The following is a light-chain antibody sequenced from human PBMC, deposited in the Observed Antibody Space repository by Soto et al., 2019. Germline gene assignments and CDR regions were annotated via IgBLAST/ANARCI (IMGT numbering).Light chain of an antibody. CDR1: QSISNN. Sequence: EIVMTQSPATLSVSPGERATLSCRASQSISNNFAWFQQKPGQVPRLLIYGAYTRAAGVPARFSGSGSGTEFTLTITSLQSEDIALYYCQQYNIWPPITFGQGTRLEIK. J-gene: IGKJ5*01. CDR2: GAY. V-gene: IGKV3-15*01. CDR3: QQYNIWPPIT.